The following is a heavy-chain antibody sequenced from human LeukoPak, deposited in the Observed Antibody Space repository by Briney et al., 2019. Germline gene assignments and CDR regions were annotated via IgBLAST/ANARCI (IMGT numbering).Heavy chain of an antibody. J-gene: IGHJ4*02. CDR3: AMTDRYAGRPFDY. Sequence: GASVKVSCKVSGYILTKVAINWVRQAPGKGLEWIGGFDPEYDEDGETLFAQKFQGRVTMTEDASTDTAYMVLSSLRSEDTAVYYCAMTDRYAGRPFDYWGQGTLVTVSS. V-gene: IGHV1-24*01. CDR1: GYILTKVA. CDR2: FDPEYDEDGET. D-gene: IGHD5-12*01.